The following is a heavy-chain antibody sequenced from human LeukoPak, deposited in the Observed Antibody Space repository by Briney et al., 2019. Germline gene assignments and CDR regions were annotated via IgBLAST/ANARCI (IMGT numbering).Heavy chain of an antibody. Sequence: PGGSLRLSCAASGFTFSSYEMNWVRQAPGKGLEWVSYISSSGSTIYYADSVKGRFTISRDNAKNSLYLQMNSLRAEDTAVYYCARDTTVTTNAYGCGGMDVWGQGTTVTVSS. J-gene: IGHJ6*02. D-gene: IGHD4-17*01. CDR1: GFTFSSYE. CDR3: ARDTTVTTNAYGCGGMDV. V-gene: IGHV3-48*03. CDR2: ISSSGSTI.